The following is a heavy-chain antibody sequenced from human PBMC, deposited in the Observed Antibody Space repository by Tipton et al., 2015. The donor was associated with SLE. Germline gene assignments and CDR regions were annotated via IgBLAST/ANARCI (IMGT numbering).Heavy chain of an antibody. CDR1: GGSISSYY. D-gene: IGHD6-19*01. CDR2: IYYSGST. CDR3: ARQSSGYFDY. J-gene: IGHJ4*02. V-gene: IGHV4-39*07. Sequence: TLSLTCTVSGGSISSYYWSWIRQPPGKGLEWIGSIYYSGSTYYIPSLKSRVSISVDTSKNQFSLKLSSVTAADTAVYYCARQSSGYFDYWGQGTLVTVSS.